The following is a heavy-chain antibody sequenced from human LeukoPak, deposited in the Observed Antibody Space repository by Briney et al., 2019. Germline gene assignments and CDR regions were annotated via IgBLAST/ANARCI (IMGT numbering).Heavy chain of an antibody. CDR3: ARVAAAGNYYSDY. J-gene: IGHJ4*02. CDR1: GGSISSSSYY. V-gene: IGHV4-39*07. D-gene: IGHD6-13*01. CDR2: IYYSGST. Sequence: PSETLSLTCTVSGGSISSSSYYWGWIRQPPGKGLEWIGSIYYSGSTYYNPSLKSRVTISVDTSKNQFSLKLSSVTAADTAVYFCARVAAAGNYYSDYWGQGTLVTVSS.